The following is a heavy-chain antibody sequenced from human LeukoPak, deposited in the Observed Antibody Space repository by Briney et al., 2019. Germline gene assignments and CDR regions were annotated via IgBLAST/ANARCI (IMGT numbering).Heavy chain of an antibody. CDR1: GYSISSGYY. J-gene: IGHJ4*02. CDR3: ARGDHFEY. CDR2: IYHSVST. V-gene: IGHV4-38-2*01. D-gene: IGHD3-10*01. Sequence: PSETLSLTCAVSGYSISSGYYWGWIRQPPGKGLEWIGSIYHSVSTYYNPSLKSRVTISIDTSKNQFSLKLSSVTAADTAVYYCARGDHFEYWGQGTLVAVSS.